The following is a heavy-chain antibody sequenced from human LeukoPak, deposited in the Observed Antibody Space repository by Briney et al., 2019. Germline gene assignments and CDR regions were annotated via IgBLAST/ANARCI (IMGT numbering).Heavy chain of an antibody. CDR1: GFTFSDYY. J-gene: IGHJ4*02. D-gene: IGHD1-26*01. Sequence: GGSLRLSCAASGFTFSDYYMSWIRQAPGKGLEWISYISNSYSKYANSVKGRFNTSRDKAKSLLYVQINSLRAEDRVVYYCAMMNCGNWGQGTLVTVSS. CDR2: ISNSYS. V-gene: IGHV3-11*06. CDR3: AMMNCGN.